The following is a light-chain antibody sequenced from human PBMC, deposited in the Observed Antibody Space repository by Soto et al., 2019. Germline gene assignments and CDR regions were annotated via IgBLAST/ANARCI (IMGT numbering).Light chain of an antibody. V-gene: IGLV2-18*02. CDR3: SSYTSSSTYV. Sequence: QSALTQPPSVSGSPGQSVAISCTGTGSDIGTYNRVSWYQQPPGTAPKLTIYDVSDRLSGVPDRFSGSKSGNTASLTISGLQAEDEAEYYCSSYTSSSTYVFGTGTKLTVL. J-gene: IGLJ1*01. CDR1: GSDIGTYNR. CDR2: DVS.